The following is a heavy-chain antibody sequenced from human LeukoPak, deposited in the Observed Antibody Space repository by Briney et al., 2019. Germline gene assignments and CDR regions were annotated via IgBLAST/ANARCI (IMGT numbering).Heavy chain of an antibody. V-gene: IGHV3-48*01. Sequence: GGSLRLSCAASGFTFSSYSMNWVRQAPGKGLEWVSYISSSSNTIYYADSVKGRFTISRDNAKNSLYVQMNSLRAEDTAVYYCARDRSSGWPGIFDYWGQGTLVTVSS. CDR3: ARDRSSGWPGIFDY. D-gene: IGHD6-19*01. J-gene: IGHJ4*02. CDR2: ISSSSNTI. CDR1: GFTFSSYS.